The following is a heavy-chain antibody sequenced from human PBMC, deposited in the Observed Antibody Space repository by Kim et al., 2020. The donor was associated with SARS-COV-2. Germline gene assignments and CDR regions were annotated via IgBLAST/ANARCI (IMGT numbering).Heavy chain of an antibody. Sequence: SETLSLTCAVYGGSFSGYYWSWIRQPPGKGLEWIGEINHSGSTNYNPSLKSRVTISVDTSKNQFSLKLSSVTAADTAVYYCASMTKGYYYYSYGMDVWGQGTTVTVSS. CDR1: GGSFSGYY. D-gene: IGHD4-17*01. V-gene: IGHV4-34*01. CDR2: INHSGST. CDR3: ASMTKGYYYYSYGMDV. J-gene: IGHJ6*02.